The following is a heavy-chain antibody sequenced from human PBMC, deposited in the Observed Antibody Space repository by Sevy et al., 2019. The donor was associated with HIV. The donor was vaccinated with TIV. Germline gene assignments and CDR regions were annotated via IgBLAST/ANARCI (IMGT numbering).Heavy chain of an antibody. Sequence: GSVKVSCKASGYTFTSYDINWVRQATGQGLEWMGWMNPNSGNTGYAQKFQGRVTMTRNTSISTAYMELSSLRSEDTAVYYCATTIAATYAFDIWGQGTMVTVSS. V-gene: IGHV1-8*01. D-gene: IGHD2-15*01. CDR3: ATTIAATYAFDI. CDR2: MNPNSGNT. J-gene: IGHJ3*02. CDR1: GYTFTSYD.